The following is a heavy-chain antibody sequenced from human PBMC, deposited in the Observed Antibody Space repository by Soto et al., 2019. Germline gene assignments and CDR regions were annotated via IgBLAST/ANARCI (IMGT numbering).Heavy chain of an antibody. CDR3: NTDGYCSGGSCSPGYFQH. CDR2: IKSKTDGGTT. Sequence: EVQLLESGGGLVKPWGSLRLSCAASGFNFNNAWMSWVRQAPGKGLEWGGRIKSKTDGGTTDYAAPVKGRFTISRDESTNTLYRQMNRLETEDSAVYYCNTDGYCSGGSCSPGYFQHWGQGTLVTGSS. CDR1: GFNFNNAW. J-gene: IGHJ1*01. V-gene: IGHV3-15*01. D-gene: IGHD2-15*01.